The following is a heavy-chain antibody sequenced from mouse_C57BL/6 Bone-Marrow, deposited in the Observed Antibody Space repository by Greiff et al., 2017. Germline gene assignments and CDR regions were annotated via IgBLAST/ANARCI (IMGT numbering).Heavy chain of an antibody. CDR2: IYPRSGNT. Sequence: QVQLKESGAELARPGASVKLSCKASGYTFTSYGISWVKQRTGQGLEWIGEIYPRSGNTYYNEKFKGKATLTADKSSSTAYMELRSLTSDDSAVYVWARRRGYYDDSYCDYWGQGTTLTVSS. CDR3: ARRRGYYDDSYCDY. D-gene: IGHD2-13*01. J-gene: IGHJ2*01. V-gene: IGHV1-81*01. CDR1: GYTFTSYG.